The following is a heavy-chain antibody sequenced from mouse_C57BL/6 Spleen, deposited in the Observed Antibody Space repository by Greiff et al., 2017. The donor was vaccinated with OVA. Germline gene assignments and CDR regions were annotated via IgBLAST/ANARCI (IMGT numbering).Heavy chain of an antibody. V-gene: IGHV3-6*01. D-gene: IGHD1-1*02. CDR2: IRYDGSN. CDR3: ARDHYGLLDY. CDR1: GYSITSGYY. J-gene: IGHJ2*01. Sequence: EVKLMESGPGLVKPSPSLSLTCSVTGYSITSGYYWNWIRQPPGNKLEWMGYIRYDGSNNYNPSLKNRISITRDTSRNQCCLKLNSAATEDAATYYCARDHYGLLDYWGKGTTLTVSS.